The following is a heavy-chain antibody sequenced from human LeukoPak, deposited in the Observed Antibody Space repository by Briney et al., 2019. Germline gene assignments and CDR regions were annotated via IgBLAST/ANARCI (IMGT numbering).Heavy chain of an antibody. J-gene: IGHJ4*02. V-gene: IGHV3-7*03. CDR2: IKQNADAE. CDR1: GFTFSNYA. CDR3: ATTGFDSPFYFHY. Sequence: PGGSLRLSCAASGFTFSNYAMRWVRQAPGKGLEWVAIIKQNADAEYYVDSVKGRFTISKSNSQNSLYLQMNSLRPEDTAVYYCATTGFDSPFYFHYWGQGTLVTVSS. D-gene: IGHD5-12*01.